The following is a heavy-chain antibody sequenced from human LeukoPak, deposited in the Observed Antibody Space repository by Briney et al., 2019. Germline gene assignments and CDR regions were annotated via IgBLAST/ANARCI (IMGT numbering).Heavy chain of an antibody. CDR2: ISGSGGST. CDR3: AKDSCGGDCWYYYGMDV. CDR1: GFTFSSYA. Sequence: GGSLRLSCAASGFTFSSYAMSWVRQAPGKGLEWVSAISGSGGSTYYADSVKGRFTISRDNSKNTLYLQMNSLRAEDTAVYYCAKDSCGGDCWYYYGMDVWGQGTTVTVSS. V-gene: IGHV3-23*01. J-gene: IGHJ6*02. D-gene: IGHD2-21*02.